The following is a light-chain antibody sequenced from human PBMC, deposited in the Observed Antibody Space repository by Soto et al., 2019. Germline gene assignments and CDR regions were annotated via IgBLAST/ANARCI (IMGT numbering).Light chain of an antibody. J-gene: IGKJ2*01. CDR3: QQYDNLPPYT. CDR2: DAS. Sequence: DIQMTQSPSSLSASVGDRVTITCQASRDISVYLNWSRQKPGKPPKLLRYDASKLQTGVPSRFSGSGSGTHFTFPISSLQPEDVATYHCQQYDNLPPYTFGLGTKLEIK. CDR1: RDISVY. V-gene: IGKV1-33*01.